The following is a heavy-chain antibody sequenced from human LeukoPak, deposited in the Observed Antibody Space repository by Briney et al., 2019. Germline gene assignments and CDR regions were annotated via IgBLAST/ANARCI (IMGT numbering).Heavy chain of an antibody. D-gene: IGHD1-14*01. J-gene: IGHJ4*02. V-gene: IGHV3-48*03. Sequence: GGSLRLSCAASGFTFSSYEMNWVRQAPGKGLEWVSYITSSGDTIFYADSVRGRFTISRDNAKNSLYLQMNSLRAEDTAVYYCARSGTTSLFDYWGQGTLVTVSS. CDR1: GFTFSSYE. CDR2: ITSSGDTI. CDR3: ARSGTTSLFDY.